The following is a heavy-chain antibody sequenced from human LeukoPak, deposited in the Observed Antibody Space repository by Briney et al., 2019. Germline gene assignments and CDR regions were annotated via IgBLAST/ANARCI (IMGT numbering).Heavy chain of an antibody. V-gene: IGHV2-5*01. CDR2: IYWNDDD. D-gene: IGHD3-9*01. J-gene: IGHJ4*02. CDR1: GFSLSSGGTG. CDR3: AHRVVFFDWVGPFDY. Sequence: SGPTLVKPTQTLTLSCTFSGFSLSSGGTGVGRIRQPPGKALEWLAVIYWNDDDRYSPSLRSRLIITKDTSRNQVVLTMTNVEPVDTATHYCAHRVVFFDWVGPFDYWGQGILVTVSS.